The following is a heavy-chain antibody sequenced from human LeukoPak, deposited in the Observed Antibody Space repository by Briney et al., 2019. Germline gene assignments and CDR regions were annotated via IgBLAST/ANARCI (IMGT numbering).Heavy chain of an antibody. CDR3: AKDEEGRPAAN. CDR2: ISANGVST. CDR1: GFTFRSFA. Sequence: GGSLRLSCAASGFTFRSFAMSWVRQAPGKGLEWVSSISANGVSTYYADSVKGRFTISRVNSKNTLYLQLNSLRAEDTAVYYRAKDEEGRPAANGGQGTLVTVSS. V-gene: IGHV3-23*01. J-gene: IGHJ4*02. D-gene: IGHD2-2*01.